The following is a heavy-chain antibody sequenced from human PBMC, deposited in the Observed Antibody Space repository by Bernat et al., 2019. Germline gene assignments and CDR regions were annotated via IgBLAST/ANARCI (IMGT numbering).Heavy chain of an antibody. Sequence: QVQLVESGGGVVRPGGSLRLSCAASGFTFGSHGMHWVRQAPGKGLEGVAVISYDGRNKYYADSVKGRFTISRDNSKNTLYLKMNSLRAEDTAVYYCARDSAAGYYYYYYMDVWGNGTTVTVSS. CDR3: ARDSAAGYYYYYYMDV. CDR2: ISYDGRNK. J-gene: IGHJ6*03. D-gene: IGHD2-15*01. CDR1: GFTFGSHG. V-gene: IGHV3-30*19.